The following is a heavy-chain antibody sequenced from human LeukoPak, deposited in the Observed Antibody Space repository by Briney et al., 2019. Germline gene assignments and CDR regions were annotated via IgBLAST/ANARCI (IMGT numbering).Heavy chain of an antibody. V-gene: IGHV3-15*01. J-gene: IGHJ4*02. CDR1: GFTFSNAW. Sequence: GGSLRLSCAASGFTFSNAWMSWVRQAPGKGLEWVGRVKSKTNGGTTGYAAPVKGRFTISRDDSKNTYLQMDSLKSEDTAVYYCTAGIGHSDFDYWGQRTLVTVSS. CDR2: VKSKTNGGTT. CDR3: TAGIGHSDFDY. D-gene: IGHD6-13*01.